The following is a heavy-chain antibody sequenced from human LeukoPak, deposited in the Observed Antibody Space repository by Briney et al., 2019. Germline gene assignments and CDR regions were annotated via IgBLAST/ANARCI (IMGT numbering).Heavy chain of an antibody. D-gene: IGHD6-13*01. CDR1: GYTFTGYY. CDR2: INPNSGGT. J-gene: IGHJ4*02. V-gene: IGHV1-2*02. CDR3: ARDLVGIAAAGDPEILDY. Sequence: GASVKVSCKASGYTFTGYYMHWVRQAPGQGLEWMGWINPNSGGTNYAQKFQGRVTMTRDTSISTAYMELSRLRSDDTAVYYCARDLVGIAAAGDPEILDYWGQGTLVTVSS.